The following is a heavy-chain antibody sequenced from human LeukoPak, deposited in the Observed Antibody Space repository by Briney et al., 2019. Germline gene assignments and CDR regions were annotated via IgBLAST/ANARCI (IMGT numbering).Heavy chain of an antibody. J-gene: IGHJ4*02. CDR3: AGAAVPLGHIDY. CDR1: GGTFSSYA. CDR2: IIPIFGTA. D-gene: IGHD1/OR15-1a*01. V-gene: IGHV1-69*13. Sequence: SVKVSCKASGGTFSSYAISWVRQAPGQGLEWMGGIIPIFGTANYAQKFQGRVMITADESTSTAYMELSSLRSEDTAVYYCAGAAVPLGHIDYWGQGTLVTVSS.